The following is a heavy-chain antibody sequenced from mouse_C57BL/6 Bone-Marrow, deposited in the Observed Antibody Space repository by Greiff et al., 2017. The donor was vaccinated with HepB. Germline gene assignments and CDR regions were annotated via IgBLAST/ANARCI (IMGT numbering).Heavy chain of an antibody. CDR3: ASPVAY. CDR1: GYTFTSYW. CDR2: IDPSDSYT. V-gene: IGHV1-50*01. Sequence: QVQLQQPGAELVKPGASVKLSCKASGYTFTSYWMQWVKQRPGQGLEWIGEIDPSDSYTNYNQKFKGKATLTVDTSSSTAYIQLSSLTSEDSAVYYCASPVAYWGQGTLVTVSA. J-gene: IGHJ3*01.